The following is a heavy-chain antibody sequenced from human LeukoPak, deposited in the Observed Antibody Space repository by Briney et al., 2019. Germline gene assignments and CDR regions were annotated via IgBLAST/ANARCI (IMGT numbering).Heavy chain of an antibody. CDR1: GFTFSSYW. D-gene: IGHD6-13*01. V-gene: IGHV3-74*01. Sequence: PGGSLRLSCAASGFTFSSYWMHWVRQAPGKGLVWVSRINSDGSSTSYADSVKGRFTISRDNAKNTLYLQMNSLRAEDTAVYYCARVIRSSSWYVYYYYYYYMDVWGKGTTVTVSS. J-gene: IGHJ6*03. CDR3: ARVIRSSSWYVYYYYYYYMDV. CDR2: INSDGSST.